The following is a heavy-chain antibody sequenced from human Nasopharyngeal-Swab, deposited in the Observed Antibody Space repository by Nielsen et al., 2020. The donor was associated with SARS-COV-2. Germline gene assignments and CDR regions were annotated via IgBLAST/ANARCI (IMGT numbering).Heavy chain of an antibody. J-gene: IGHJ4*02. V-gene: IGHV4-34*01. D-gene: IGHD5-18*01. CDR2: INHSGST. Sequence: SETLSLTCAVYGGSFSGYYWSWIRQPPGKGLEWIGEINHSGSTNYNPSLKSRVTISVETSKNQFSLKLSSVTAADTAVYYCARGGGYSYGAIDYWGQGTLVTVFS. CDR1: GGSFSGYY. CDR3: ARGGGYSYGAIDY.